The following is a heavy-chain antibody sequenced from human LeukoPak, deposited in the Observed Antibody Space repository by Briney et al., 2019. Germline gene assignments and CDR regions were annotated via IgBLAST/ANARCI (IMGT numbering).Heavy chain of an antibody. Sequence: GSLRLSCSSSRFTLSSYIMDSGRQAPGKGLGRVSYISSSSSTIYYADSVKGRFTISRDNAKNSRDLQMDSRRADDTAVYYCARVPYYDSSGPSLDDYWGQRTLVTVSS. D-gene: IGHD3-22*01. CDR1: RFTLSSYI. CDR2: ISSSSSTI. CDR3: ARVPYYDSSGPSLDDY. J-gene: IGHJ4*02. V-gene: IGHV3-48*01.